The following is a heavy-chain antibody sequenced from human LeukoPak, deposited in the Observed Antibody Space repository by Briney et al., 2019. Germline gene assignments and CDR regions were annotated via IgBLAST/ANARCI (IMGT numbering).Heavy chain of an antibody. D-gene: IGHD5-18*01. V-gene: IGHV3-15*01. CDR3: AKDRHGAWIQAH. CDR2: IKSKTDGGTT. CDR1: GFTFSNAW. Sequence: GGSLRLSCAASGFTFSNAWMSWVCQAPGKGLEWVGRIKSKTDGGTTDYAAPVKGRFTISRDDSKNTLYLQMNSLTAEDTALYYCAKDRHGAWIQAHWGQGTLVTVSS. J-gene: IGHJ4*02.